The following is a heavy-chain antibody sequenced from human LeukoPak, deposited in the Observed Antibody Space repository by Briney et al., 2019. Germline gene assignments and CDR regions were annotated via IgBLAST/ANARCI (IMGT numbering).Heavy chain of an antibody. CDR3: ARDNDYDFWSGYPDY. V-gene: IGHV1-18*01. CDR1: GYTFTSYG. Sequence: ASVKVSCKASGYTFTSYGISWVRQAPGQGLEWMGWISAYNGNTNYAQRLQGRVTMTTDTSTSTVYMELRSLRSDDTAVYYCARDNDYDFWSGYPDYWGQGTLVTVSS. J-gene: IGHJ4*02. D-gene: IGHD3-3*01. CDR2: ISAYNGNT.